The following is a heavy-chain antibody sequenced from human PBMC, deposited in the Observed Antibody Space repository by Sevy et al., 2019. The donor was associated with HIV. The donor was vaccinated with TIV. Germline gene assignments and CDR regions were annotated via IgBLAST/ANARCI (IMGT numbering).Heavy chain of an antibody. CDR1: GFTFSSYW. Sequence: GGSLRLSCASSGFTFSSYWMTWVRQAPGKGLEWVANIKQDMSEKYYADSVKGRFTISRDNARNSLYLQMESLRAEDTAVYYCARAQQVTMLVVIGGLYFDFWGQGTLVTVSS. D-gene: IGHD3-22*01. V-gene: IGHV3-7*01. J-gene: IGHJ4*02. CDR2: IKQDMSEK. CDR3: ARAQQVTMLVVIGGLYFDF.